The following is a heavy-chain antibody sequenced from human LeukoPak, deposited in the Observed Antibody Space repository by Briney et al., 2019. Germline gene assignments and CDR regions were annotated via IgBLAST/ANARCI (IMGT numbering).Heavy chain of an antibody. Sequence: SETLSLTCTVSGGSISSYYWSWIRQPAGKGLEWIGRIYTSGSTNYNPSLKSRVTMSVDTSKNQFSLKLSSVTAADTAVYYCARGMDDSSGYHTYYFDYWGQGTLVTVSS. D-gene: IGHD3-22*01. CDR2: IYTSGST. J-gene: IGHJ4*02. V-gene: IGHV4-4*07. CDR3: ARGMDDSSGYHTYYFDY. CDR1: GGSISSYY.